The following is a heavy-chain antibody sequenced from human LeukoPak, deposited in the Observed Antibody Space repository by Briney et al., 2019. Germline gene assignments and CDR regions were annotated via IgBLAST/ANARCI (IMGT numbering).Heavy chain of an antibody. V-gene: IGHV1-69*13. Sequence: GASVKVSCKASGGTFSSYAISWVRQAPGQGLEWMGGIIPIFGTANYAQKFQGRVTITADESTSTAYMELSSPRSEDTAVYYCARDLVVPAATGDYWGQGTLVTVSS. CDR2: IIPIFGTA. D-gene: IGHD2-2*01. CDR3: ARDLVVPAATGDY. J-gene: IGHJ4*02. CDR1: GGTFSSYA.